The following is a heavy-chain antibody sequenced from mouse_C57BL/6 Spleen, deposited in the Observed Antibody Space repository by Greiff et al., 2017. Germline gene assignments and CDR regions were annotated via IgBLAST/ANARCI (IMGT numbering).Heavy chain of an antibody. J-gene: IGHJ1*03. D-gene: IGHD3-2*01. CDR3: ARETAPWYFDV. CDR2: IDPSDSYT. Sequence: QVQLQQPGAELVKPGASVKLSCKASGYTFTSYWMQWVKQRPGQGLEWIGEIDPSDSYTTYNQKFKGKATLTVDTSSSTAYMQLSSLTSEDSAVYYCARETAPWYFDVWGTGTTVTVSS. V-gene: IGHV1-50*01. CDR1: GYTFTSYW.